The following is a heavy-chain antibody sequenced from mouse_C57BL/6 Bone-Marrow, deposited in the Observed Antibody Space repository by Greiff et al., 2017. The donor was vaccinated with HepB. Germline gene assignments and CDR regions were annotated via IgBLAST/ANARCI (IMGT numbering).Heavy chain of an antibody. Sequence: EVQLQQSGPELVKPGASVKISCKASGYTFTDYYMNWVKQSHGKSLEWIGDINPNNGGTSYNQKFKGKATLTVDKSSSTAYMELRSLTSEDSAVYYCARDNYYGSSYDWYLDVWGTGTTVTVSS. CDR3: ARDNYYGSSYDWYLDV. V-gene: IGHV1-26*01. D-gene: IGHD1-1*01. CDR2: INPNNGGT. CDR1: GYTFTDYY. J-gene: IGHJ1*03.